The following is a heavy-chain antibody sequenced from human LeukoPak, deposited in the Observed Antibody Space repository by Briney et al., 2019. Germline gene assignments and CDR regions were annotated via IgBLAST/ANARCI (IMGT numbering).Heavy chain of an antibody. CDR3: AKSAGRDGYRDVFDI. CDR1: GFTFSSSA. V-gene: IGHV3-23*01. J-gene: IGHJ3*02. Sequence: GGSLRLSCAASGFTFSSSALSWVRQAPGKGLEWVSTITKSGGSTYYADSVKGLFTISRDNSKNTLYLQMNSLRAGDTAVYHCAKSAGRDGYRDVFDIWGQGTVVTVSS. CDR2: ITKSGGST. D-gene: IGHD5-24*01.